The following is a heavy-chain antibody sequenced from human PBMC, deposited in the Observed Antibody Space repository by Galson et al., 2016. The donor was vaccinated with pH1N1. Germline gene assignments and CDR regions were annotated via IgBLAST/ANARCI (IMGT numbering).Heavy chain of an antibody. CDR3: ARVNTYDSSGYYPFDY. J-gene: IGHJ4*02. Sequence: CKASEYTFIGYYIHWMRQAPGHGLAWMGRINPNNGDTHYAQNFQGRVTMTRDTSISTAYMELNNLRSDDTAVYYCARVNTYDSSGYYPFDYWGQGTQVTVSS. CDR2: INPNNGDT. D-gene: IGHD3-22*01. CDR1: EYTFIGYY. V-gene: IGHV1-2*06.